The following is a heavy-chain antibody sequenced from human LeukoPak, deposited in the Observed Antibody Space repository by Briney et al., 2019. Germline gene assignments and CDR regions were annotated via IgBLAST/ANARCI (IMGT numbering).Heavy chain of an antibody. CDR3: ARALGYGSAFDI. J-gene: IGHJ3*02. CDR2: IIPILGIA. V-gene: IGHV1-69*04. Sequence: ASVKVSCKASGGTFSSYAISWVRQAPGQGLEWMGRIIPILGIANYAQKFQGRVTITADKSTSTAYMELSSLRSEDTAVYYCARALGYGSAFDIWGQGTMVTVSS. CDR1: GGTFSSYA. D-gene: IGHD5-12*01.